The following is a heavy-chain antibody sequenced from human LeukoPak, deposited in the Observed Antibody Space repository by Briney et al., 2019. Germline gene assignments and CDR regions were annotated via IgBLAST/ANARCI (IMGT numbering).Heavy chain of an antibody. CDR2: IYYSGST. V-gene: IGHV4-59*08. CDR3: ARQYNSGWFFDY. D-gene: IGHD6-19*01. Sequence: SETLSLTCTVSGGSISSYYWSWIRQPPGKGLEWIGYIYYSGSTNYNPSLKSRVTISVDTSRNQFSLKLSSVTAADTAVYYCARQYNSGWFFDYWGQGTLVTVSP. CDR1: GGSISSYY. J-gene: IGHJ4*02.